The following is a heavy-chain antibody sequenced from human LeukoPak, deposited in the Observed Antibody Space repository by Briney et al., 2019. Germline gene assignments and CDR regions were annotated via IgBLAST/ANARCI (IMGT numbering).Heavy chain of an antibody. CDR1: GYTFTSYA. CDR2: INAGNGNA. D-gene: IGHD3-22*01. J-gene: IGHJ4*02. V-gene: IGHV1-3*01. Sequence: ASVKVSCKASGYTFTSYAMHWVRQAPGQRLEWMGWINAGNGNAKYSQKFQGRVTITRDTSASTAYMEPSSLRSEDTAVYYCARAPMDYYDSSGRFHYFDYWGQGTLVTVSS. CDR3: ARAPMDYYDSSGRFHYFDY.